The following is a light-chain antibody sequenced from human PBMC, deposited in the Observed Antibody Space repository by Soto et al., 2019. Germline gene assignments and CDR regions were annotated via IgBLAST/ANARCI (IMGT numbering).Light chain of an antibody. CDR1: EDISDY. CDR3: QKYYSAPRT. J-gene: IGKJ1*01. V-gene: IGKV1-27*01. Sequence: DIQMTQSPSSLSASVGDSVTITCRASEDISDYLAWYQKKPGTPPKLLIYAASVLQSGVPSRFRGSGSGTHFTLTISGLQPEDVATYFCQKYYSAPRTFGQGTKVDIK. CDR2: AAS.